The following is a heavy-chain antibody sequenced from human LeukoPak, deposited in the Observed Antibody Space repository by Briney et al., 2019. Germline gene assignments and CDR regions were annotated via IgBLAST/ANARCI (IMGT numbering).Heavy chain of an antibody. CDR2: ISYDGSNK. J-gene: IGHJ4*02. Sequence: GGSLRLSCAASGFTFSSYAMHWVRQAPGKGLEWVAVISYDGSNKYYADSVKGRFTISRDNSKNTLYLQMNSLRAEDTAVYYCAREGSHPAFDYWGQGTLVTVSS. D-gene: IGHD1-26*01. CDR1: GFTFSSYA. CDR3: AREGSHPAFDY. V-gene: IGHV3-30*04.